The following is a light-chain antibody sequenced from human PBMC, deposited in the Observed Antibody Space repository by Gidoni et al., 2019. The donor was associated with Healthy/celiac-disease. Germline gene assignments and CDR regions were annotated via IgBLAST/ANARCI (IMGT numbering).Light chain of an antibody. V-gene: IGLV3-1*01. CDR1: KLGNKY. CDR3: QAWDSSTVV. CDR2: QDS. Sequence: SYELTQPPSVSVSPGQTASITCSGDKLGNKYASWYHQKPGQSPVLVIYQDSKRPSGIPERFSGSNSGNTATLTISGTQAMDEAAYYCQAWDSSTVVFGGGTKLTVL. J-gene: IGLJ2*01.